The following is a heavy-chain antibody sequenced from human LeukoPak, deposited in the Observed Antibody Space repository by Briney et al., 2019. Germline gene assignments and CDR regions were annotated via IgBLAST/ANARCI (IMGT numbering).Heavy chain of an antibody. CDR1: GYTFTGYY. J-gene: IGHJ3*02. CDR3: AGTSTVVTREAFDI. D-gene: IGHD4-23*01. CDR2: INPNSGGT. Sequence: GASVKVSCKASGYTFTGYYMHWVRQAPGQGLEWMGWINPNSGGTNYAQKFQGRVTMTRDTSISTAYMELSRLRSDDTAVYYCAGTSTVVTREAFDIWGQGTMVTVSS. V-gene: IGHV1-2*02.